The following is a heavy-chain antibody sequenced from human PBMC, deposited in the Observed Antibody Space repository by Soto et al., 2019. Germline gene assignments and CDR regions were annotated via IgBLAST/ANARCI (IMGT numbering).Heavy chain of an antibody. CDR2: INSNGDST. CDR3: ARVRDSSGWYCGFWVFAP. Sequence: GGSLRLSCAASGFTFSSYAMHWVRQAPGKGLEYVSAINSNGDSTYYANSVKGRFTISRDNSKSTLYLQMGSLRAEDMAVYYCARVRDSSGWYCGFWVFAPWGQGTLVTVSS. CDR1: GFTFSSYA. D-gene: IGHD6-19*01. J-gene: IGHJ5*02. V-gene: IGHV3-64*01.